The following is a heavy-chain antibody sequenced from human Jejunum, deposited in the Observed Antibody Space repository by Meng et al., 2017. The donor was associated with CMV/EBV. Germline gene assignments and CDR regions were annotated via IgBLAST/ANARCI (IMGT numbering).Heavy chain of an antibody. CDR1: GFTFSTYD. CDR2: IGTVGDT. V-gene: IGHV3-13*01. J-gene: IGHJ4*02. Sequence: SFTASGFTFSTYDFHWVRQPTGKGLEWVSSIGTVGDTYSIGSVKGRFIISREDAKNSVYLQMNGLRDGDTGLYYCARARSPTHFDYWGQGALVTVSS. CDR3: ARARSPTHFDY.